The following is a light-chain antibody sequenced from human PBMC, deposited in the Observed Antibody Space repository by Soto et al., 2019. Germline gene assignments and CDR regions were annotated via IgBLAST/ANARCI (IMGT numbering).Light chain of an antibody. CDR3: QQYNNWPYT. J-gene: IGKJ2*01. Sequence: EIVMTQSPATPSVSPGERATLSCRASQSVSSNLAWYQQKPGQAPRLLIYGASTRATGIPARFGGSGSGTEFTLTISSLQSEDFAVYYCQQYNNWPYTFGQGTKVDIK. V-gene: IGKV3-15*01. CDR1: QSVSSN. CDR2: GAS.